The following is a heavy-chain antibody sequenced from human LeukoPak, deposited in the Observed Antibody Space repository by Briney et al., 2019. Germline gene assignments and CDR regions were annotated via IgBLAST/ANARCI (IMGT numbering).Heavy chain of an antibody. J-gene: IGHJ4*01. CDR3: AGVLGVRDLAYFDY. D-gene: IGHD3-10*01. V-gene: IGHV3-74*01. Sequence: PGGSLRPSCAASGFTFNTYWAHCVRQAPGKGLVWVSRIRSDGSSTSYADSVRGRFTISRDNAKNTLYLQMNSLRAEDTAVYYCAGVLGVRDLAYFDYWGHGTLVTVSS. CDR2: IRSDGSST. CDR1: GFTFNTYW.